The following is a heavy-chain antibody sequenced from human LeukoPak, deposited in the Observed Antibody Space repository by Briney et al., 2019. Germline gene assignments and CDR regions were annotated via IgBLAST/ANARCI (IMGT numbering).Heavy chain of an antibody. V-gene: IGHV3-13*04. CDR2: IGTAGDA. CDR1: GFTFSSHD. D-gene: IGHD2-2*02. Sequence: GGSLRLSCAASGFTFSSHDMHWVRQATGKGLEWVSSIGTAGDAYYPGSVKGRFTISRENAKNSLYLQMNSLRAGDTAVYYCARGSCSSTSCYTLNPLDYRGQGTLVTVSS. J-gene: IGHJ4*02. CDR3: ARGSCSSTSCYTLNPLDY.